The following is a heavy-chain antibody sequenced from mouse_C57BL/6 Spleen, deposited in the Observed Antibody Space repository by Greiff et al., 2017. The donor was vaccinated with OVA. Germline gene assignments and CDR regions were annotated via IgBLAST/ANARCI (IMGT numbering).Heavy chain of an antibody. V-gene: IGHV8-8*01. CDR2: IWWDDDK. Sequence: QVTLKESGPGILQPSQTLSLTCSFSGFSLSTFGMGVGWIRPPSGKGLEWLAHIWWDDDKYYNPALKSRLTISKDTSKNQILLKIANVDTADTATDYCARITTIGNSNFDYWGQGTTLTVSS. CDR3: ARITTIGNSNFDY. J-gene: IGHJ2*01. CDR1: GFSLSTFGMG. D-gene: IGHD2-14*01.